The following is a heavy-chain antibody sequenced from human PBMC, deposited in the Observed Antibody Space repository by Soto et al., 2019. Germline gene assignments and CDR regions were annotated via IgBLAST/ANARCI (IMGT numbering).Heavy chain of an antibody. CDR3: ARLESAFHGFYYYGMDV. J-gene: IGHJ6*02. Sequence: NPSETLSLTCTVSGGSISSSSYYWGWIRQPPGKGLEWIGSIYYSGSTYYNPSLKSRVTISVDTSKNQFSLKLSSVTAADTAVYYCARLESAFHGFYYYGMDVWGQGTTVTVSS. CDR1: GGSISSSSYY. D-gene: IGHD2-2*03. V-gene: IGHV4-39*01. CDR2: IYYSGST.